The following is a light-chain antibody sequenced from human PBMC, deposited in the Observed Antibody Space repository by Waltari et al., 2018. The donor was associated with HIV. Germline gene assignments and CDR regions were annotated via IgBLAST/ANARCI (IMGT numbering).Light chain of an antibody. J-gene: IGLJ3*02. CDR1: SGDVGGSNY. V-gene: IGLV2-14*01. CDR2: EVT. CDR3: ASYTSSSTLVL. Sequence: QSALTQPASVSGSLGQSITISCPGTSGDVGGSNYVSWYQYYPGTAPRLMIYEVTNRPSGVSNRFSGSKSGNTASLTISGLQAEDESDYYCASYTSSSTLVLFGGGTKLTVL.